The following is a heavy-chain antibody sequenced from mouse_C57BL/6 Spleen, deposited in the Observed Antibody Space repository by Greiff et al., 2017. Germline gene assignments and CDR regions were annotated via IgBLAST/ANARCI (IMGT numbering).Heavy chain of an antibody. D-gene: IGHD1-1*01. J-gene: IGHJ4*01. V-gene: IGHV1-55*01. CDR2: IYPGSGST. CDR3: ARLYYYYGSSYYYAMDY. Sequence: QVQLQQPGAELVKPGASVKMSCKASGYTFTSYWITWVKQRPGQGLEWIGDIYPGSGSTNYNEKFKSKATLTVDTSSSTAYMQLSSLTSEDSAVYDCARLYYYYGSSYYYAMDYWGQGTSVTVSS. CDR1: GYTFTSYW.